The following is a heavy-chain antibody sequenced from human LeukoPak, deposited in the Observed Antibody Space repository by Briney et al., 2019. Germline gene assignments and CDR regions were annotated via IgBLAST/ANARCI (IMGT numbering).Heavy chain of an antibody. Sequence: GGSLRLSCAASGFTFSSYSMNWVRQAPGKGLEWVSSISSSSSYIYYADSVKGRFTISRDNAKNSLYLQMNSLRAEDTAVYYCARDRGCSGGSCYSGQYYFDYWGQGTLVTVSS. V-gene: IGHV3-21*01. D-gene: IGHD2-15*01. J-gene: IGHJ4*02. CDR2: ISSSSSYI. CDR1: GFTFSSYS. CDR3: ARDRGCSGGSCYSGQYYFDY.